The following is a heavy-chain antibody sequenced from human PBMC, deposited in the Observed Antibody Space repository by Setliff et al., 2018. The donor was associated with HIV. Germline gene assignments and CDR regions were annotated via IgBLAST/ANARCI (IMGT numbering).Heavy chain of an antibody. V-gene: IGHV4-39*07. CDR2: IYHTGSI. D-gene: IGHD1-1*01. Sequence: SETLSLTCTVSGGSINSTSYYWGWIRQPPGNGLEWIGSIYHTGSINYSPSFRGRRTISLDTSEKQFSLHLTSVTAADTAVYYCARAEGDAYNSLPYFDSWGPGALVTVSS. CDR1: GGSINSTSYY. CDR3: ARAEGDAYNSLPYFDS. J-gene: IGHJ4*02.